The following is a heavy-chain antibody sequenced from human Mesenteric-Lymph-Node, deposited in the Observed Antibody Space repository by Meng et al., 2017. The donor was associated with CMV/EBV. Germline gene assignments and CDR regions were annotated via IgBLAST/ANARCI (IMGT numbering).Heavy chain of an antibody. J-gene: IGHJ4*02. CDR1: GFTFSSYA. Sequence: GGSLRLSCAASGFTFSSYAMHGVRQAPGKGLEWVAVISYDGSKKSYADSVKGRFTISRDNSKNTLCLQMNSLRAEDTAVYYCARGEYMATITWVDYWGQGTLVTVSS. V-gene: IGHV3-30*04. CDR2: ISYDGSKK. D-gene: IGHD5-24*01. CDR3: ARGEYMATITWVDY.